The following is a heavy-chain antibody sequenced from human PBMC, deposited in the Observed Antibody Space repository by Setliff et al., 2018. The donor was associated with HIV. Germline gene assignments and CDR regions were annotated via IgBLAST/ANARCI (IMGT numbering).Heavy chain of an antibody. D-gene: IGHD3-22*01. CDR3: ARDTTDDNSIFPY. CDR1: GFSFGSFS. Sequence: GESLKISCSGSGFSFGSFSLHWVRQAPGKGLEWISSINSGSNYIYYTDSVKGRFTISRDNSKNTLYLQMNSLRAEDTAVYYCARDTTDDNSIFPYWGQGTLVTDSS. V-gene: IGHV3-21*04. J-gene: IGHJ4*02. CDR2: INSGSNYI.